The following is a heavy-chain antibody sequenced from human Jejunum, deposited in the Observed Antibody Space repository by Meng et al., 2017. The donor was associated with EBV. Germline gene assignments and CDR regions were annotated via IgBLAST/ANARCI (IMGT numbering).Heavy chain of an antibody. V-gene: IGHV4-30-2*01. CDR2: IYHIGST. D-gene: IGHD4-17*01. CDR3: ARGGPDFGDYVPFDY. J-gene: IGHJ4*02. CDR1: GDSITRGSYL. Sequence: LQLQRSGSGLGKPSQTLSLTCAVSGDSITRGSYLWSWIRQPPGKGLEWIGNIYHIGSTYYNPSLKSRVTISVDRSKNQFSLKLTSVTAADAAVYYCARGGPDFGDYVPFDYWGQGTLVTVSS.